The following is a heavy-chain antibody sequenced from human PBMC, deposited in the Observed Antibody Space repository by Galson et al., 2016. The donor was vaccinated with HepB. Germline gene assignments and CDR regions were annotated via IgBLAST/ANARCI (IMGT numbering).Heavy chain of an antibody. Sequence: SETLSLTCTVSGGSISSYYWSWIRQPPGKGLEWIGYIYYSGSTNYNPSLKSRVPISVDTSKNQFSLKLSSVTAADTAVYYCASGYYDSSGYYLDAFDIWGQGTTVTVSS. CDR1: GGSISSYY. V-gene: IGHV4-59*01. CDR2: IYYSGST. CDR3: ASGYYDSSGYYLDAFDI. J-gene: IGHJ3*02. D-gene: IGHD3-22*01.